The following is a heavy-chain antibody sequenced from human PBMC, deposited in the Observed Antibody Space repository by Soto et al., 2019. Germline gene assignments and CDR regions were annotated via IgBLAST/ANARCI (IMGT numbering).Heavy chain of an antibody. Sequence: ASVKVSCKASGYTFTSYGISWVRQAPGQGLEWMGWISAYNGNTNYAQKLQGRVTMTTDTSTSTAYMELRSLRSEDTAVYYCARGGGGGITMVRGARRYYYGMDVWGQGTTVTVSS. V-gene: IGHV1-18*01. D-gene: IGHD3-10*01. CDR1: GYTFTSYG. J-gene: IGHJ6*02. CDR2: ISAYNGNT. CDR3: ARGGGGGITMVRGARRYYYGMDV.